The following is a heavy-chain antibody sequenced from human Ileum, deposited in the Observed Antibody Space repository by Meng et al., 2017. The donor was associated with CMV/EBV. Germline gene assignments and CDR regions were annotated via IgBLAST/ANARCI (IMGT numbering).Heavy chain of an antibody. Sequence: QGELHEVGPALVKPSDTLFLTFTVSGGSISSYYWSWIRQPPGKGLEWIGYIYYSGSTNYNPSLKSRVTMSLDTSKNQFSLNLRSVTAADTATYYCARGPGASTREGFDYWGLGTLVTVSS. D-gene: IGHD1-26*01. CDR2: IYYSGST. CDR3: ARGPGASTREGFDY. J-gene: IGHJ4*02. CDR1: GGSISSYY. V-gene: IGHV4-59*12.